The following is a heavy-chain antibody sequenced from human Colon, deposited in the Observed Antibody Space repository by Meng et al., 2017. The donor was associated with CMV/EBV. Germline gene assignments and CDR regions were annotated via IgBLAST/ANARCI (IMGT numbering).Heavy chain of an antibody. CDR1: GFTFSNAW. D-gene: IGHD3-3*01. J-gene: IGHJ6*02. V-gene: IGHV3-15*01. CDR2: IKSKTDGGTT. Sequence: GESLKISCAASGFTFSNAWMSWVRQAPGKGLEWVGRIKSKTDGGTTDYAAPVKGRFTISRDDSKNTLYLRMNSLKTEDTAVYYCTTYEGGMDVWGQGTTVTVSS. CDR3: TTYEGGMDV.